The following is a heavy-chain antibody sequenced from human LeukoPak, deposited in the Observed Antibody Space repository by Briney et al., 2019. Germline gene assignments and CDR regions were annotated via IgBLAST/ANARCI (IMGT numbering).Heavy chain of an antibody. CDR3: AGGTGVFDC. J-gene: IGHJ4*02. D-gene: IGHD7-27*01. CDR1: GDSVSSNSAA. V-gene: IGHV6-1*01. Sequence: SQTPSLTCAISGDSVSSNSAAWNWFRQSPSRGLEWLGRTYYRSKWYNDYAVSVKSRITINADTSKNQFSLQLSSVTPEDTAVYYCAGGTGVFDCWGQGTLVIVSS. CDR2: TYYRSKWYN.